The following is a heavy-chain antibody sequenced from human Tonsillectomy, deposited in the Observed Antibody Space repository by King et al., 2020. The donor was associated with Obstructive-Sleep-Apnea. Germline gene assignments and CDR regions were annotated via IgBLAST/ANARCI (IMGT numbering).Heavy chain of an antibody. CDR1: GYSFTSHW. CDR2: IYPGGSVT. V-gene: IGHV5-51*01. Sequence: VQLVESGAEVKKPGESLKISCKASGYSFTSHWIAWVRQMPGESLEWMGIIYPGGSVTRYSPSFQGQVTISADKSISTAYLQWSSLKASDTAMYYCAAIVTTKYDYWGQGTLVTVSS. CDR3: AAIVTTKYDY. D-gene: IGHD4-17*01. J-gene: IGHJ4*02.